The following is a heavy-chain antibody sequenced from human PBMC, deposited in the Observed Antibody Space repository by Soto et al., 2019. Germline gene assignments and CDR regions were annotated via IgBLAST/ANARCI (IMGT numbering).Heavy chain of an antibody. CDR2: ISYDGSNK. CDR3: AKVQVLAGYFDY. CDR1: GFTFSSYG. V-gene: IGHV3-30*18. Sequence: QVQLVESGGGVVQPGRSLRLSCAASGFTFSSYGMHWVRQAPGKGLEWVAVISYDGSNKYYADSVKGRFTISRDNSKNTLYLQMNSLRAEDTAVYYCAKVQVLAGYFDYWGQGTLVTVSS. J-gene: IGHJ4*02.